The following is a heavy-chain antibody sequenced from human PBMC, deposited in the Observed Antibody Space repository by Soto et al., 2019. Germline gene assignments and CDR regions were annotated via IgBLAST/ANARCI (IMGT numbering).Heavy chain of an antibody. D-gene: IGHD6-6*01. CDR1: GFTFSSYA. CDR3: EKDEYWASHFYYIMDL. J-gene: IGHJ6*03. V-gene: IGHV3-30*15. CDR2: ISHDRSIT. Sequence: QVQLVESGGGVVEPGRSLRLSCEASGFTFSSYAMHWVRQHPGKGLEWVAVISHDRSITYYSDSVKGRFTMSRDNSNNTLLLQMSSLRSEDTAIYCCEKDEYWASHFYYIMDLLGGGTTVTVSS.